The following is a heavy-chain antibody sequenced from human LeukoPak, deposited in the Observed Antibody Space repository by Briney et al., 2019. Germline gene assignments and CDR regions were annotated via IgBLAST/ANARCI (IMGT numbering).Heavy chain of an antibody. D-gene: IGHD2-15*01. J-gene: IGHJ3*02. Sequence: PGGSLRLSCAASGFTFSSYSMNWVRQAPGKGLEWVSYISSSSSTIYYADSAKGRFTISRDNAKNSLYLQMNSLRAEDTAVYYCARPSLHAFDIWGQGTMVTVSS. CDR3: ARPSLHAFDI. CDR1: GFTFSSYS. CDR2: ISSSSSTI. V-gene: IGHV3-48*01.